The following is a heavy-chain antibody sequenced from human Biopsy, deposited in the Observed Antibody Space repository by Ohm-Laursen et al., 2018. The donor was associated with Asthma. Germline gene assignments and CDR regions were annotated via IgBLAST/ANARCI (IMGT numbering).Heavy chain of an antibody. CDR2: ISHDGATS. CDR1: GFTFSYYW. D-gene: IGHD1-26*01. CDR3: AREEGHSGSYYLDS. J-gene: IGHJ4*02. Sequence: SLRLSCAASGFTFSYYWMHWVRQAPGKGLVWVSRISHDGATSNYADSVKGRFTISRDNAKNTLYLQMNDLRADDTALYYCAREEGHSGSYYLDSWGQGTLVSVSS. V-gene: IGHV3-74*01.